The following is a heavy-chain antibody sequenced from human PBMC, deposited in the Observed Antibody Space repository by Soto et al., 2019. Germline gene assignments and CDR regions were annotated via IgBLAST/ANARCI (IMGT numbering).Heavy chain of an antibody. CDR2: ISSTTNYI. V-gene: IGHV3-21*06. J-gene: IGHJ4*02. CDR3: ARESEDLTSNFDY. CDR1: GFTFTRYS. Sequence: EVQLVESGGGLVKPGGSLRLSCAASGFTFTRYSMNWVRQAPGKGLEWVSSISSTTNYIYYGASMKGRLTISRANAKHSLYLEMNSLRAEDTAVYCCARESEDLTSNFDYWGQGTLVTVAS.